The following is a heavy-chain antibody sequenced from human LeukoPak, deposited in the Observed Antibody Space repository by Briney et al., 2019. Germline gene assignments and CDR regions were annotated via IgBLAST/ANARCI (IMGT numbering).Heavy chain of an antibody. D-gene: IGHD4-17*01. CDR2: ILYSGSA. CDR1: GGSVSSGDYF. J-gene: IGHJ4*02. V-gene: IGHV4-30-4*01. Sequence: SQTLSLTCTVSGGSVSSGDYFWSWIRQPPGKGLEWIGYILYSGSAYYNPSLKSRVTMSVDTSKNQSSLKLSSVTAADTAVYYCAAGGYYGDYLSDYWGQGTLVTVSS. CDR3: AAGGYYGDYLSDY.